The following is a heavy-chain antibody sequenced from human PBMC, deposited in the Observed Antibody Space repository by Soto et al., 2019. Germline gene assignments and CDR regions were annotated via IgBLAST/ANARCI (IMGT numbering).Heavy chain of an antibody. CDR3: ARVGHYYYGIDV. CDR1: GYTFTTYV. Sequence: ASVKVSCKASGYTFTTYVMHWVRQAPGQRLEWMGWINAGNDNTKYSQKFQGRVTITRDTSASTVYMELSSLSSEDTAVYYCARVGHYYYGIDVWGQGTTVTGSS. CDR2: INAGNDNT. J-gene: IGHJ6*02. D-gene: IGHD3-10*01. V-gene: IGHV1-3*01.